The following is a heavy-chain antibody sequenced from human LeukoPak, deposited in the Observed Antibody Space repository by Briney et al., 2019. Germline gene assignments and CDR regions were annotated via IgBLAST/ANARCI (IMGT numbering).Heavy chain of an antibody. J-gene: IGHJ3*01. CDR3: ARRNDFDV. CDR1: GGSITGYH. CDR2: VYSNGNT. V-gene: IGHV4-4*08. Sequence: SETLSLTCTVSGGSITGYHWSWIRQPPGKGLEWIGYVYSNGNTEYKPSLKSRVTISADTSKNRFSLKLTSVTAADTAIYYCARRNDFDVWGQGTMVTVSS.